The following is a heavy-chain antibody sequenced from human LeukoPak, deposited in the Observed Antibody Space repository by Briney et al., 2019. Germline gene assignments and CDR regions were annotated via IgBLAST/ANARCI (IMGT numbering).Heavy chain of an antibody. CDR3: ARDPANYGGNSFPDY. Sequence: ASVKVSCKASGYTFTSYYMHWVRQAPGQGLEWMGMINPSGGSTSYAQKFQGRVTMTRDTSTSTVYMELSSLRSEDTAVYYCARDPANYGGNSFPDYWGQGTLVTVSS. CDR2: INPSGGST. J-gene: IGHJ4*02. D-gene: IGHD4-23*01. CDR1: GYTFTSYY. V-gene: IGHV1-46*01.